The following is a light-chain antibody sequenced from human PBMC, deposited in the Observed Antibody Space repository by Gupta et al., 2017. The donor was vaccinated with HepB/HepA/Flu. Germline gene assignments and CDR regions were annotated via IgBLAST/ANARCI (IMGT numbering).Light chain of an antibody. CDR1: QSISSW. Sequence: DIQMTQSPSTPSASVGDRVTITCRASQSISSWLAWYQQKPGKAPKLLIYLASSLESGVPSRFSGSGSETEFTLTVSGLQPDDFATYYCQQDNSYPRTFGQGTKVEIK. CDR2: LAS. J-gene: IGKJ1*01. V-gene: IGKV1-5*03. CDR3: QQDNSYPRT.